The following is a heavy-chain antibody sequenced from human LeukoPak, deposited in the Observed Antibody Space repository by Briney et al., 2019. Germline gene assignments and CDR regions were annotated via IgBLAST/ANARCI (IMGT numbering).Heavy chain of an antibody. CDR2: IYYSGST. V-gene: IGHV4-59*01. J-gene: IGHJ3*02. Sequence: TSETLSLTCTVSGGSISSYYWSWVRQPPGEGLEWIGYIYYSGSTKYNPSLESRVTMSVDTSKLQFSLKLSSVTAADTAVYYCARTYGDDAFDIWGQGTMVSVCS. CDR3: ARTYGDDAFDI. CDR1: GGSISSYY. D-gene: IGHD4-17*01.